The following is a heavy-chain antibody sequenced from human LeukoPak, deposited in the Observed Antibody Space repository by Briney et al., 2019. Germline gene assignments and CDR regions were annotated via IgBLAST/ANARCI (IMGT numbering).Heavy chain of an antibody. V-gene: IGHV1-2*06. CDR2: INPNNGDT. CDR1: GYTFTDYY. D-gene: IGHD1-26*01. Sequence: ASVKVSCKASGYTFTDYYIHWIRQAPAQGLEWMGRINPNNGDTRYTRKFQDRVTMTRDTSISTAYMELNRLRSEDTAVFYCATSGYSGGSPRLLDYWGRGTLVTVSS. J-gene: IGHJ4*02. CDR3: ATSGYSGGSPRLLDY.